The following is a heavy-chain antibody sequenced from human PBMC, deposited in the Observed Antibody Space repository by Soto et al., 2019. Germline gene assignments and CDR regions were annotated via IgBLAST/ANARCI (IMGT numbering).Heavy chain of an antibody. D-gene: IGHD3-10*01. CDR3: ARQNWEWFGESHYGMDV. Sequence: SETLSLTCTVSGGSISSSSYYWGWIRQPPGKGLEWIGSIYYSGSTYYNPSLKSRVTISVDTSKNQFSLKLSSVTAADTAVYYCARQNWEWFGESHYGMDVWGQGTTVTVSS. V-gene: IGHV4-39*01. J-gene: IGHJ6*02. CDR1: GGSISSSSYY. CDR2: IYYSGST.